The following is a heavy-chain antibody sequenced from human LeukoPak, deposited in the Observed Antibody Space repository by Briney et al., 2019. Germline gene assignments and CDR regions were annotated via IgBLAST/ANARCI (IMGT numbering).Heavy chain of an antibody. D-gene: IGHD3-9*01. J-gene: IGHJ3*02. Sequence: GGSLRLSCAASGFTVSNNYMTWVRQAPGKGLEWGSVIYSGGNTYYADSAKGRFTISRDNSKNTLYLQMKSLRPEDTTVYYCAKDLYDTLTGYDAFDIWGQGTMVTVSS. CDR2: IYSGGNT. V-gene: IGHV3-53*05. CDR3: AKDLYDTLTGYDAFDI. CDR1: GFTVSNNY.